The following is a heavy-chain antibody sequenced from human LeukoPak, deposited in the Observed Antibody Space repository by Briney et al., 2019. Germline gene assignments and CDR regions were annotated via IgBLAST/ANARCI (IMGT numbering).Heavy chain of an antibody. CDR1: GASLTIYY. J-gene: IGHJ4*02. V-gene: IGHV4-59*01. D-gene: IGHD5-12*01. CDR2: VYYSGST. CDR3: AREYSGFDY. Sequence: SETLSLTCSVSGASLTIYYWNWIRQPPGKGLEWIGYVYYSGSTNYSPSLKSRVTISVDTSKNQLSLKLTSVTAADTAIYYCAREYSGFDYWGQGTLVTVSS.